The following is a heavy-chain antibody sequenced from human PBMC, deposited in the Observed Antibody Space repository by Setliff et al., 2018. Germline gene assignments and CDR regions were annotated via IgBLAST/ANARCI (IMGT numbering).Heavy chain of an antibody. CDR1: GGSISSSSYY. J-gene: IGHJ4*02. Sequence: KASETLSLTCTVSGGSISSSSYYWGWIRQPPGKGLEWIGSIYYSGSTYYNPSLKSRVTISLDSSKTQFSLKLSSVTAADTAVYYCARAMYSAGYYGGGYSYWYALPYLDSWGQGALVTVSS. CDR2: IYYSGST. V-gene: IGHV4-39*07. CDR3: ARAMYSAGYYGGGYSYWYALPYLDS. D-gene: IGHD3-22*01.